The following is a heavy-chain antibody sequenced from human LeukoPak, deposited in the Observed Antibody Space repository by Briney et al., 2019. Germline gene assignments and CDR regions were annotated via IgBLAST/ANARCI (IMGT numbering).Heavy chain of an antibody. CDR2: ISSSSSYI. V-gene: IGHV3-21*04. Sequence: GGSLRLSCAASGFTFSSYSMNWVRQAPGKGLEWVSSISSSSSYIYYADSVKGRFTISRDNSKNTLYLQMNSLRAEDTAVYYCAKDPVLRYFDWLPYFDYWGQGTLVTVSS. CDR1: GFTFSSYS. D-gene: IGHD3-9*01. J-gene: IGHJ4*02. CDR3: AKDPVLRYFDWLPYFDY.